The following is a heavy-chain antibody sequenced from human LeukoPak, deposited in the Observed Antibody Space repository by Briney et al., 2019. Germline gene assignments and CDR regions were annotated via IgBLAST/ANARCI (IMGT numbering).Heavy chain of an antibody. CDR3: ARWSSIKVAATENY. CDR1: GFTFDDYG. Sequence: GGSLRLSCAASGFTFDDYGMGWVRHAPGKGREWVSGITWDGDSPAYADSVKGRLTISRESATNSLYLHLNSLRGEDTAVYHCARWSSIKVAATENYWGQGTLVTVSS. J-gene: IGHJ4*02. CDR2: ITWDGDSP. D-gene: IGHD2-15*01. V-gene: IGHV3-20*01.